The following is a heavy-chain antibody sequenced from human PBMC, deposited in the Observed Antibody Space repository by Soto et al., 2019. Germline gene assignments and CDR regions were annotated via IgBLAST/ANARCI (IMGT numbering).Heavy chain of an antibody. CDR1: RFTFSTYE. CDR3: VRYCSTTLCNGVATRTFDY. Sequence: VGSLRLSCAASRFTFSTYEMHWVRQAPGKGLEWVSYISSSGSTVYYADSVRGRFTISRDNTRNSLYLQMNSLRDEDTALYYCVRYCSTTLCNGVATRTFDYWGQGTLVTVSS. CDR2: ISSSGSTV. V-gene: IGHV3-48*03. D-gene: IGHD2-2*01. J-gene: IGHJ4*02.